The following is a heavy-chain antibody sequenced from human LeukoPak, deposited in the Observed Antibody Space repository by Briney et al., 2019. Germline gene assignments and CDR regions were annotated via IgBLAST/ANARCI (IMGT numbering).Heavy chain of an antibody. J-gene: IGHJ3*02. V-gene: IGHV3-30*01. CDR1: GFNFSNYA. CDR2: ISFDATKE. CDR3: ARFKVGSNTTQKNAFDI. Sequence: GGSLRLSCAASGFNFSNYAMHWVRQAPGKGLEWVAVISFDATKEYFAKSVKGRFTISRDNSKSTLFLQMHSLRVEDTALYFCARFKVGSNTTQKNAFDIWGRGTVVTVSS. D-gene: IGHD1-26*01.